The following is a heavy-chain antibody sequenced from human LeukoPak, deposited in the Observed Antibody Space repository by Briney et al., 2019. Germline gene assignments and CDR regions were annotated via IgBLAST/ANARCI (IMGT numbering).Heavy chain of an antibody. CDR3: ASSRPWELLSAFQM. CDR2: ISYDGITT. J-gene: IGHJ3*02. D-gene: IGHD1-26*01. CDR1: GFSFSTYA. Sequence: SGGSLRLSCAASGFSFSTYAMYWVRQAPGKGLECVALISYDGITTYYADSVKGRFTISTDTSKNTLFLQMNSLINEDTAVYYCASSRPWELLSAFQMWGQGTLVTVSS. V-gene: IGHV3-30-3*01.